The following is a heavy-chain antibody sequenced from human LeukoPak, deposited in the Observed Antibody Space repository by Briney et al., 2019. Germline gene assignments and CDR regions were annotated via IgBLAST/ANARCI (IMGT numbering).Heavy chain of an antibody. CDR1: GFTFSDYY. CDR3: AKNYYGSGTMGGY. Sequence: SGGSLRLSCAASGFTFSDYYMSWIRQAPGKGLEWVSTIGGSGASTYYAGSVKGRFTISRDNSKNTLSLQMNSLRAEDSAIYYCAKNYYGSGTMGGYWGQGTLVTVSS. D-gene: IGHD3-10*01. J-gene: IGHJ4*02. V-gene: IGHV3-23*01. CDR2: IGGSGAST.